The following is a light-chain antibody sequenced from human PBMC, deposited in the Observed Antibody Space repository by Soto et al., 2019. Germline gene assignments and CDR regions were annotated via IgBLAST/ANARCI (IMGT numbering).Light chain of an antibody. CDR1: QSVGSNF. J-gene: IGKJ1*01. Sequence: EIVLTQSPGTLSLSPGERATLSCRASQSVGSNFFAWYQQKPGQAPRLLIYGASSRATGIPDRFSGSGSGTDFTLTISRLEPEDFAVYYCQQFESSVTFGQGTK. CDR2: GAS. V-gene: IGKV3-20*01. CDR3: QQFESSVT.